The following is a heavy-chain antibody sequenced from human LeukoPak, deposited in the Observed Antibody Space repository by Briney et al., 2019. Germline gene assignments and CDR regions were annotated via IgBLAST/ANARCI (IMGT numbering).Heavy chain of an antibody. V-gene: IGHV1-69*13. CDR1: GGTFSSYA. J-gene: IGHJ3*02. CDR3: ARSAIAATTSRPFDI. Sequence: SVKVSCKASGGTFSSYAISWVRQAPGQGLEWMGGIIPIFGTANYAQKFQGRVTITADESTSTAYMELSSLRSEDTAVYYCARSAIAATTSRPFDIWGQGTMVTVSS. D-gene: IGHD6-13*01. CDR2: IIPIFGTA.